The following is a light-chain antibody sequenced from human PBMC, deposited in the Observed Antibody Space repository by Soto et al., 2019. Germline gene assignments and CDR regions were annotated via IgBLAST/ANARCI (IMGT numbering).Light chain of an antibody. J-gene: IGKJ2*01. CDR2: GAS. Sequence: DIVMTQSPATLSVAPGERVTFYCRASQGVSRKLAWYQHKPGQAPRLLIYGASTRATGIPARFSGSGSGTDFTLTISSLQSEDFAVYFCQQCNNWRSYTFGQGTK. CDR3: QQCNNWRSYT. V-gene: IGKV3-15*01. CDR1: QGVSRK.